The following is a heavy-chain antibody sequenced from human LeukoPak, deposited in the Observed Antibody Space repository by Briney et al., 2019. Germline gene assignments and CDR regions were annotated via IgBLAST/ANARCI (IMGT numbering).Heavy chain of an antibody. CDR2: IRSKAYGGTT. CDR3: TRDREWWVVGYMDV. V-gene: IGHV3-49*03. J-gene: IGHJ6*03. D-gene: IGHD2-2*01. Sequence: PGGSLRLSCTASGFTFGDYAMSWFRQAPGKGLEWVGFIRSKAYGGTTEYAASVKGRFTISRDDSKSIAYLQMNSLKTEDTAVYYCTRDREWWVVGYMDVWGKGTTVTVSS. CDR1: GFTFGDYA.